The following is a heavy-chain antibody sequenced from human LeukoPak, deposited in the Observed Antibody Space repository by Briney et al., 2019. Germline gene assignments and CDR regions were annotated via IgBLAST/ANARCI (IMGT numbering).Heavy chain of an antibody. V-gene: IGHV4-59*01. CDR1: GGSISSYY. Sequence: SETLSLTCTVSGGSISSYYWSWIRQRPGKGLEWIGYIYYSGSTNYNPSLKSRVTISVDTSKNQFSLKLSSVTAADTAVYYCARKRRGYCSSTSCYEEDDYWGQGTLVTVSS. CDR2: IYYSGST. J-gene: IGHJ4*02. D-gene: IGHD2-2*01. CDR3: ARKRRGYCSSTSCYEEDDY.